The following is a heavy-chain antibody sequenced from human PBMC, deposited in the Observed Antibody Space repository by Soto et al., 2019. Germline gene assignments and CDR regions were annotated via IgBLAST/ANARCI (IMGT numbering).Heavy chain of an antibody. CDR1: GFTFSSYS. V-gene: IGHV3-30-3*01. Sequence: GGSLRLSCAASGFTFSSYSMHWVRQAPGKGLEWVAVISYDGSKKYYADSVKGRFTISRDNSKNTLYLQMNSLRAEDTAVFHCAREYDSTDDAFDYWGQGTPVTVSS. D-gene: IGHD3-22*01. CDR2: ISYDGSKK. J-gene: IGHJ4*02. CDR3: AREYDSTDDAFDY.